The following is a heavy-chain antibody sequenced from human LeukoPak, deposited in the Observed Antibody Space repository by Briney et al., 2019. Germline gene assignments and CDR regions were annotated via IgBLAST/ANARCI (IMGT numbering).Heavy chain of an antibody. CDR1: GYTFTKYG. CDR2: INPSGGST. Sequence: ASVKVSCKASGYTFTKYGISWVRQAPGQGLEWMGIINPSGGSTSYAQKFQGRVTMTRDMSTSTVYMELSSLRSEDTAVYYCARESGLGYCSGGSCNDAFDIWGQGTMVTVSS. V-gene: IGHV1-46*01. CDR3: ARESGLGYCSGGSCNDAFDI. D-gene: IGHD2-15*01. J-gene: IGHJ3*02.